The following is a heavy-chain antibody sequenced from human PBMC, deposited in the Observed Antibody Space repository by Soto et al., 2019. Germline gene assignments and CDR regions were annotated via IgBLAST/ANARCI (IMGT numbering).Heavy chain of an antibody. J-gene: IGHJ6*03. CDR2: IYYSGNT. CDR3: ARAPYDFWSGYGYYMDV. D-gene: IGHD3-3*01. Sequence: SETLSLTCTVSGGSISSGGYYWSWIRQHPGKGLEWIGYIYYSGNTYYNPSLKSRVTISVDTSKNQFSLKLSSVTAAETAVYYCARAPYDFWSGYGYYMDVWGKGTTVTVSS. CDR1: GGSISSGGYY. V-gene: IGHV4-31*03.